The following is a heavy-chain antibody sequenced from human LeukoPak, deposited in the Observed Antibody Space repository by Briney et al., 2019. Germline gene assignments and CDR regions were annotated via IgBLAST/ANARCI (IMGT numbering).Heavy chain of an antibody. CDR3: ARTDSSNWYWFDP. CDR2: INPNSGGT. D-gene: IGHD6-13*01. J-gene: IGHJ5*02. Sequence: ASVKVSCKASGYTFTGYFIHWLRQAPGQGLEWMGWINPNSGGTNYEQKFQGRVTMTRDTSMSTAYMELSSLRSDDTAVYYCARTDSSNWYWFDPWGQGTLVTVSS. V-gene: IGHV1-2*02. CDR1: GYTFTGYF.